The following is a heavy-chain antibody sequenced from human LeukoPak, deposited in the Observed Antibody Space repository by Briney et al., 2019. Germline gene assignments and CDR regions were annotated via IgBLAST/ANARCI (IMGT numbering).Heavy chain of an antibody. CDR2: ILYSGST. CDR3: AASYYYYSSGPRPYYFDF. V-gene: IGHV4-59*08. J-gene: IGHJ4*02. Sequence: PSETLSLTCTVPGGSISTYYWSWIRQPPGKGLEWSGYILYSGSTNYNPSLKSRVTISVDTSKNQFSLKLSSVTAADTAVYYCAASYYYYSSGPRPYYFDFWGQGTLVTVSS. D-gene: IGHD3-22*01. CDR1: GGSISTYY.